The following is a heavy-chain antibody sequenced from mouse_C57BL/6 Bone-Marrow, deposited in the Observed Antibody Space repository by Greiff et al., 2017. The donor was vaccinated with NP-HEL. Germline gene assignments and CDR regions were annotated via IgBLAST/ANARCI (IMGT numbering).Heavy chain of an antibody. Sequence: EVQRVESGGGLVQPGGSLKLSCAASGFTFSDYYMYWVRQTPEKRLEWVAYISNGGGSTYYPDTVKGRFTISRDNAKNTLYLQMSRLKSEDTAMYYCARRANWVFDYWGQGTTLTVSS. CDR2: ISNGGGST. CDR1: GFTFSDYY. V-gene: IGHV5-12*01. CDR3: ARRANWVFDY. J-gene: IGHJ2*01. D-gene: IGHD4-1*01.